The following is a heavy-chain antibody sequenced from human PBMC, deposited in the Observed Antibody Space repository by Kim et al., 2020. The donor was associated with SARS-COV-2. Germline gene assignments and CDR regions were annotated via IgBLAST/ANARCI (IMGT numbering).Heavy chain of an antibody. CDR3: ARLSFKRWDFDY. Sequence: RYSPSFQGQVTISADKSISTAYLQWSSLKASDTAMYYCARLSFKRWDFDYWGQGTLVTVSS. D-gene: IGHD1-26*01. J-gene: IGHJ4*02. V-gene: IGHV5-51*01.